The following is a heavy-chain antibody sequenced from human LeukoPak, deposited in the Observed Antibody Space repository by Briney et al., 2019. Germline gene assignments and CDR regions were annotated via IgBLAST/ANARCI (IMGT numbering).Heavy chain of an antibody. Sequence: GGSLRLSCAASGFTVSSNYMSWVRQAPGKGLEWVSIIYSGGSTYYADSVKGRFTISRDNSKNTLYLQMNSLRVEDTAVYYCARDPLSYYYDSSGFDGLDIWGQGTMVTVSS. D-gene: IGHD3-22*01. CDR2: IYSGGST. V-gene: IGHV3-66*01. J-gene: IGHJ3*02. CDR3: ARDPLSYYYDSSGFDGLDI. CDR1: GFTVSSNY.